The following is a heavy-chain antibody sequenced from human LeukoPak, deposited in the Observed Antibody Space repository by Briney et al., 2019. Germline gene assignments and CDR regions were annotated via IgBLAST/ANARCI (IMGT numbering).Heavy chain of an antibody. Sequence: AGGSLRLSCAASGFTFTTYWMHWVRQAPGKGLEWVSAISGSGGSTYYADSVKGRFTISRDNSKNTLYLQMNSLRAEDTAVYYCAKDQWGTVLDAFDIWGQGTMVTVSS. CDR1: GFTFTTYW. D-gene: IGHD3-16*01. J-gene: IGHJ3*02. CDR2: ISGSGGST. V-gene: IGHV3-23*01. CDR3: AKDQWGTVLDAFDI.